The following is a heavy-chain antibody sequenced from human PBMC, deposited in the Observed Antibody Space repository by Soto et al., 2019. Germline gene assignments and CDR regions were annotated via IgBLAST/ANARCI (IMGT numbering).Heavy chain of an antibody. CDR3: ARLPYSSSWYEFYYGMDV. CDR1: GYSFTSYW. J-gene: IGHJ6*02. V-gene: IGHV5-10-1*01. D-gene: IGHD6-13*01. CDR2: IDPSDSYT. Sequence: GESLKISCKGSGYSFTSYWISWVRQMPGKGLEWMGRIDPSDSYTNYSPSFQGHVTISADKSTRTAYLQWSSLKASDTAMYYCARLPYSSSWYEFYYGMDVWGQGTPVAVSS.